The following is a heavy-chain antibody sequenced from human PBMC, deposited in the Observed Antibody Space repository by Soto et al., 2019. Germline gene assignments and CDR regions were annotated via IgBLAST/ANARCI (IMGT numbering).Heavy chain of an antibody. Sequence: GASVKVSCKASGYTSTTYYIHWVRQAPGQGLEWMGIIHPSGGTTNYAQKFQGRVTMTRDTSTNTVYMELSSLRSDDTAVYYCAADPPKEANDAWDRWGQGTMVTVSS. J-gene: IGHJ3*01. CDR3: AADPPKEANDAWDR. CDR2: IHPSGGTT. CDR1: GYTSTTYY. V-gene: IGHV1-46*03.